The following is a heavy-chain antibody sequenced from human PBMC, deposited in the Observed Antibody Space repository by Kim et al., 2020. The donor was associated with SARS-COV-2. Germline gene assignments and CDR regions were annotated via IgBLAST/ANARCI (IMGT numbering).Heavy chain of an antibody. CDR3: ARDSSGSYWGQGY. Sequence: ASVKVSCKASGYTFTGYYMHWVRQAPGQGLEWMGWINPNSGGTNYAQKFQGRVTMTRDTSISTAYMELSRLRSDDTAVYYCARDSSGSYWGQGYWGQGTLVTVSS. V-gene: IGHV1-2*02. J-gene: IGHJ4*02. CDR2: INPNSGGT. D-gene: IGHD1-26*01. CDR1: GYTFTGYY.